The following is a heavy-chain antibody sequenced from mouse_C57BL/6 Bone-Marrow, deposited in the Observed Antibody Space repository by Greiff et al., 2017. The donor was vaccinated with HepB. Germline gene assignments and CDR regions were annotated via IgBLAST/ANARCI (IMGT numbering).Heavy chain of an antibody. CDR1: GFTFSSYA. Sequence: EVQLVESGGGLVKPGGSLKLSCAASGFTFSSYAMSWVRQTPEKRLEWVATISDGGSYTYYPDNVKGRFTISRDNAKTNLYLQMSHLKSEDTAMYYCARGGPTIVTTWYFDVWGTGTTVTVSS. D-gene: IGHD2-5*01. V-gene: IGHV5-4*01. J-gene: IGHJ1*03. CDR2: ISDGGSYT. CDR3: ARGGPTIVTTWYFDV.